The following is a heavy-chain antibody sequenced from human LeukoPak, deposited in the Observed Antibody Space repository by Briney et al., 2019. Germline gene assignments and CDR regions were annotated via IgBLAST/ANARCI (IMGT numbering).Heavy chain of an antibody. CDR3: TRSVRNGHIDY. J-gene: IGHJ4*02. Sequence: ASVKVSCKASGYTFTSYDINWVRQATGQGLEWMGWMNPNSGNTGYAQKFRGRVTMTRSTSISTAYMELSSLRFEDTAVYYCTRSVRNGHIDYWGQGTLVTVSS. CDR2: MNPNSGNT. D-gene: IGHD2-21*01. V-gene: IGHV1-8*01. CDR1: GYTFTSYD.